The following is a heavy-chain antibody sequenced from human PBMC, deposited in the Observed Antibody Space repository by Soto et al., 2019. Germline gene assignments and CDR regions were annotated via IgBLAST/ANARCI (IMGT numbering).Heavy chain of an antibody. CDR2: IDWDDVK. CDR3: ARTSTYYDILTGYWGGYSIDY. V-gene: IGHV2-70*01. CDR1: GFSLSTSGMC. D-gene: IGHD3-9*01. Sequence: ESGPTLVNPTQTLTLTCTFSGFSLSTSGMCVSWIRQPPGKALEWLALIDWDDVKYYSTSLKTRLTISKDTSKNQVVLTMTNMDPVDTATYYCARTSTYYDILTGYWGGYSIDYWGQGTLVTVSS. J-gene: IGHJ4*02.